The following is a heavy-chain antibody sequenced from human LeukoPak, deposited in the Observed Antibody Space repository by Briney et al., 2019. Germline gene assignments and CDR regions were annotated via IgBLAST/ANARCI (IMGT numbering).Heavy chain of an antibody. D-gene: IGHD5-18*01. V-gene: IGHV3-15*07. Sequence: GGSLRLSCAASGFTFNDAWMNWVRQAPGKGLEWVGRIKGKTDDGTTDYAAPVKGRFTISRDDSKKTVYLQMNSLKTEDTAVYYCTRAKGGYSDGYATDYWGQGTRVTVSS. CDR3: TRAKGGYSDGYATDY. CDR1: GFTFNDAW. CDR2: IKGKTDDGTT. J-gene: IGHJ4*02.